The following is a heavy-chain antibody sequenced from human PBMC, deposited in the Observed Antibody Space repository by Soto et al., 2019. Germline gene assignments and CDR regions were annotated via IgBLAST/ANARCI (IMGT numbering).Heavy chain of an antibody. CDR1: GGSISSSSYY. Sequence: PSETLSLTCTVSGGSISSSSYYWGWIRQPPGKGLEWIGSIYYSGSTYYNPSLKSRVTISVDTSKNQFSLKLSSVTAADTAVYYCARHGLPITVTTKEYYFDYWGQGTLVTVSS. CDR3: ARHGLPITVTTKEYYFDY. CDR2: IYYSGST. D-gene: IGHD4-17*01. J-gene: IGHJ4*02. V-gene: IGHV4-39*01.